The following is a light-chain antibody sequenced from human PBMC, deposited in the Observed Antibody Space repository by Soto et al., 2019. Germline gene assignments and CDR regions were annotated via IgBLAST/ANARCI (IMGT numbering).Light chain of an antibody. Sequence: DIVMTQSPDSLAVSLGERATINCKSSQSVLYSSNNKNYLAWYQQKPGQPPKLLIYWASTRESGVPDRFSGSGSGTDFTLTISSLQDEDVAVYYCQQYYSNPEWTFGQGTKVEIK. CDR1: QSVLYSSNNKNY. V-gene: IGKV4-1*01. J-gene: IGKJ1*01. CDR2: WAS. CDR3: QQYYSNPEWT.